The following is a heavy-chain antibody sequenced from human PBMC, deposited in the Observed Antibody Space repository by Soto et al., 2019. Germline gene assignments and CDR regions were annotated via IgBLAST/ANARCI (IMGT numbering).Heavy chain of an antibody. D-gene: IGHD6-19*01. CDR3: AKGGRQWLVTSDFNY. J-gene: IGHJ4*02. V-gene: IGHV3-33*06. CDR2: IWYDGGNK. Sequence: QVQLVESGGGVVQPGRSLRLSCAASGLTFSSYGMHWVRQAPGKGQEWVAVIWYDGGNKYYADSVKGRFTISRDNSKNTVSLEMTSLRAEDTAVYYCAKGGRQWLVTSDFNYWGQGALVTVSS. CDR1: GLTFSSYG.